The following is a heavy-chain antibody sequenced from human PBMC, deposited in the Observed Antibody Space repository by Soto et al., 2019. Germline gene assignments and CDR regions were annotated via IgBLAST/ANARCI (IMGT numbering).Heavy chain of an antibody. CDR2: IFHSGMT. CDR1: GDSISSYTW. J-gene: IGHJ4*02. Sequence: QVQLQESGPGLVQPSGTLSLTCAVSGDSISSYTWWSWVRQAPGKGLEWIGEIFHSGMTNYNPSLKSRGTISVDKSENLFTLRLYSITAAGTAVYYCARISWACFDHGFDCGQGSLVTVSS. CDR3: ARISWACFDHGFD. V-gene: IGHV4-4*02. D-gene: IGHD4-17*01.